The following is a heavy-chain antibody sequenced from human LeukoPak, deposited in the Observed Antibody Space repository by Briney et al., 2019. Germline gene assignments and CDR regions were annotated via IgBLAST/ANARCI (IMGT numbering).Heavy chain of an antibody. CDR1: GFTFSSYA. Sequence: GGSLRLSCAASGFTFSSYAMSWVRQAPGKGLEWVSGISGSGDNTYYADSVKGRFTISRDNAKNSLYLQMNSLRAEDTAVYYCAREGGYSSSWPDYWGQGTLVTVSS. CDR3: AREGGYSSSWPDY. CDR2: ISGSGDNT. D-gene: IGHD6-13*01. V-gene: IGHV3-23*01. J-gene: IGHJ4*02.